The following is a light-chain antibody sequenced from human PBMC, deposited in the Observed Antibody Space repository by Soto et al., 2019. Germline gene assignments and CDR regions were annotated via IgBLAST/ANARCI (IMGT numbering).Light chain of an antibody. Sequence: DSQMPQSPSSLSASIGDRVTITCQASQDIGNSLNWYQQLPGKPPKLLIYGATNLVAGVPLRFSGRGSGTHFTFTIASLEPEDIAKYSCQQYDDLPSITFGQGTRLEIK. V-gene: IGKV1-33*01. CDR2: GAT. J-gene: IGKJ5*01. CDR3: QQYDDLPSIT. CDR1: QDIGNS.